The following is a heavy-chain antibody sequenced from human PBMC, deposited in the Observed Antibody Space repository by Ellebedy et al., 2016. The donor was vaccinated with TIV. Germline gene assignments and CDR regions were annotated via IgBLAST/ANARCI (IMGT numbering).Heavy chain of an antibody. D-gene: IGHD5-18*01. CDR2: INQGGIT. V-gene: IGHV4-34*01. CDR1: GGSFSNKY. CDR3: AREGVDTAGGVDYYHYGMDV. Sequence: MPSETLSLTCAVSGGSFSNKYWSWIRQSPGKGLEWNGEINQGGITTYNPSLTSRVTMSVAPSKNQFSLKLSSVTAADTAVYYCAREGVDTAGGVDYYHYGMDVWGQGTTVTVSS. J-gene: IGHJ6*02.